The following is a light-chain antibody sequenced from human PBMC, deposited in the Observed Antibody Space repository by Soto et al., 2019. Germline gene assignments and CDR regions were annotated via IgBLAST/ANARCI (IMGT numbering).Light chain of an antibody. V-gene: IGKV3-15*01. CDR2: GAS. Sequence: EIVMTQSPATLSVSPGESATLSCRASQSISSELAWYQQKPGQPPRLLIYGASTRATGVPARFTGSVSGSGFTCTIRGLHSLYLAVYYCQQGHNWPLTCGQGTRLEI. CDR1: QSISSE. J-gene: IGKJ2*01. CDR3: QQGHNWPLT.